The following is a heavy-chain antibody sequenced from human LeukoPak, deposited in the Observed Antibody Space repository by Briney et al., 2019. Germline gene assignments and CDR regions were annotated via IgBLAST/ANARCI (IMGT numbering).Heavy chain of an antibody. Sequence: SETLSLTCTVSGYSISSGYYWAWMRQPPGKGLEWIGSINHSGSTYYNPSLKSRVTVSVDTSKNQVSLRLSSVTAADTAVYYCARVCSSGRCLDYWGQGTLVTVSS. CDR3: ARVCSSGRCLDY. J-gene: IGHJ4*02. D-gene: IGHD2-15*01. CDR2: INHSGST. V-gene: IGHV4-38-2*02. CDR1: GYSISSGYY.